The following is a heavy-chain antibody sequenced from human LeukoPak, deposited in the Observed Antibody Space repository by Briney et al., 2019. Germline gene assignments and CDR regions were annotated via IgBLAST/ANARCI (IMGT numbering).Heavy chain of an antibody. CDR2: IWHDGAIK. CDR3: AKVRQFTAATGTGLDY. J-gene: IGHJ4*02. CDR1: GFTFSNYG. V-gene: IGHV3-33*03. Sequence: GRSLRLSCAASGFTFSNYGMHWVRQTPGKGLDWVAVIWHDGAIKYYADSFRGRFTTSRDNSMNTVYLQMNSLRVEDTAVYYCAKVRQFTAATGTGLDYWGQGTLVTVSS. D-gene: IGHD6-13*01.